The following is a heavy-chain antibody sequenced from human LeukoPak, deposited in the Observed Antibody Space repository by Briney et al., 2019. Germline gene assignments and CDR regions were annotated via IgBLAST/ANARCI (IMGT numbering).Heavy chain of an antibody. J-gene: IGHJ4*02. CDR1: GYTFTGYY. CDR2: INPNSGGST. CDR3: ARETGGKSTGNFDY. D-gene: IGHD7-27*01. V-gene: IGHV1-46*01. Sequence: ASVKVSCKASGYTFTGYYMHWVRQAPGQGLEWMGWINPNSGGSTSYAQKFQGRVTMTRDMSTSTVYMELSSLRSEDTAVYYCARETGGKSTGNFDYWGQGTLVTVSS.